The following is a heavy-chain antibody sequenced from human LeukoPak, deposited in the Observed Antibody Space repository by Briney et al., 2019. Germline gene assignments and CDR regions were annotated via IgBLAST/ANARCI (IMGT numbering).Heavy chain of an antibody. CDR1: GFTFSSYG. J-gene: IGHJ4*02. Sequence: GGSLRLSCAASGFTFSSYGMHWVRQAPGKGLEWVSSISSSSSYIYYADSVKGRFTISRDNAKNSLYLQMNSLRAEDTAVYYCARKWSPYYYDSSGPGDYWGQGTLVTVSS. D-gene: IGHD3-22*01. CDR2: ISSSSSYI. CDR3: ARKWSPYYYDSSGPGDY. V-gene: IGHV3-21*01.